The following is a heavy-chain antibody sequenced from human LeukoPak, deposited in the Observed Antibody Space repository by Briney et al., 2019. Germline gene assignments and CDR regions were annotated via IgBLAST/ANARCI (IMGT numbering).Heavy chain of an antibody. J-gene: IGHJ5*02. CDR2: IYTSGST. Sequence: SETLSRTCTVSGGSISSYYWSWIRQPAGKGLEWIGRIYTSGSTNYNPSLKSRVTMSVDTSKNQFSLKLSSVTAADTAVYYCARDHRQYYDFWSGYYSGYNWFDPWGQGTLVTVSS. D-gene: IGHD3-3*01. CDR1: GGSISSYY. CDR3: ARDHRQYYDFWSGYYSGYNWFDP. V-gene: IGHV4-4*07.